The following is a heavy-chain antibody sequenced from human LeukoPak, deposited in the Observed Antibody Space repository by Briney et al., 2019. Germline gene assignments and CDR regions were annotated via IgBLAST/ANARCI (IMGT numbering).Heavy chain of an antibody. Sequence: GASVKVSCKVSGYTLTELSMHWVRQAPGKGLEWMGGFDPEDGETIYAQKFQGRVTMTEETSTDTAYMELSSLRSEDTAVYYCATAVLRFLEWKQATDYGMDVWGQGTTVTVSS. CDR2: FDPEDGET. CDR1: GYTLTELS. CDR3: ATAVLRFLEWKQATDYGMDV. J-gene: IGHJ6*02. D-gene: IGHD3-3*01. V-gene: IGHV1-24*01.